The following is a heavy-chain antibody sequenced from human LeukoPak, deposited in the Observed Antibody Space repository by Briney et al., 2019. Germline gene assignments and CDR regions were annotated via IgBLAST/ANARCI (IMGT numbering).Heavy chain of an antibody. D-gene: IGHD3-10*01. J-gene: IGHJ4*02. V-gene: IGHV3-23*01. Sequence: PGGSLRLSCAASGFTFSSYAMSWVRQAPGKGLEWVSAISGSGGSTYYADSVKGRFTISRDNSKNTLYLQMNSMRAEDTDVYYCAKDLRDGSGSYYSFFFDYWGQGTLVTVSS. CDR2: ISGSGGST. CDR3: AKDLRDGSGSYYSFFFDY. CDR1: GFTFSSYA.